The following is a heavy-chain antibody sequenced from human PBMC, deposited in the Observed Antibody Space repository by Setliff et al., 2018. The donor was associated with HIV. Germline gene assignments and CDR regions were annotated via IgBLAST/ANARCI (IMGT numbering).Heavy chain of an antibody. Sequence: ASVKVSCKASGYTFTAYSLHWVRQAPGQSLEWMGWINVGNGDTKYSQDLQGRITITRDTSVNTAYMELSRLRSDDTAVYFCARGALLAVFDFDHWGHGTLVTVSS. CDR3: ARGALLAVFDFDH. CDR2: INVGNGDT. CDR1: GYTFTAYS. V-gene: IGHV1-3*01. D-gene: IGHD3-10*01. J-gene: IGHJ4*01.